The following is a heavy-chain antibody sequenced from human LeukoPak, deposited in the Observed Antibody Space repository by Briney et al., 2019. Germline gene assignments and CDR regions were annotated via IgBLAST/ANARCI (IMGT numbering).Heavy chain of an antibody. V-gene: IGHV3-74*01. Sequence: GGSLRLSCAASGFTFDSYWMHWVRQVPGKGLVWVARSNSDGTSTTYADSVKGRFTISRDNAKNTLYLQMNSLRIEDPAVYFCTRGLSLGQHPDYCGQGTQVTVSS. CDR3: TRGLSLGQHPDY. CDR1: GFTFDSYW. J-gene: IGHJ4*02. CDR2: SNSDGTST.